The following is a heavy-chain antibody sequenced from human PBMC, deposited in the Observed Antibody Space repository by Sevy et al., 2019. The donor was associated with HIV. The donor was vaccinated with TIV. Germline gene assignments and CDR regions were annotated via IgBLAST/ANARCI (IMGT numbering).Heavy chain of an antibody. V-gene: IGHV3-23*01. J-gene: IGHJ4*02. D-gene: IGHD6-13*01. CDR3: AKGAEGIAGGGTTFDY. CDR1: GFTFSSSA. Sequence: GGSLRLSCAASGFTFSSSAMSWVRQAPGKGLEWVSAICGSGGGTYYEDSVKGRFTIFRDNTKNKLYLQMISLRAEGAAVYYCAKGAEGIAGGGTTFDYWGQGTLVTVSS. CDR2: ICGSGGGT.